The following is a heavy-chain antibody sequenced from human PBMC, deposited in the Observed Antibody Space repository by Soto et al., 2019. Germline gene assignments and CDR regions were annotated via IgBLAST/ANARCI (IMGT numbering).Heavy chain of an antibody. CDR2: IIPTFGTT. V-gene: IGHV1-69*01. CDR1: GGNFSSNG. CDR3: AGASDSTWYNWLDP. J-gene: IGHJ5*02. Sequence: QVQVVQSGAEVKKPGSSVKVSCKAPGGNFSSNGIRWVRQAPGQGLELMGGIIPTFGTTNYAHKFRGRVTITADESTGTAYMGLSSLRSDDTAVYYCAGASDSTWYNWLDPWGQGTLVTVSS. D-gene: IGHD5-18*01.